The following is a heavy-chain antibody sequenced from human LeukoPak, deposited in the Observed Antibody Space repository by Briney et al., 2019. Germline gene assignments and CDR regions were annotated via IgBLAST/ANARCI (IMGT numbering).Heavy chain of an antibody. V-gene: IGHV3-7*01. CDR2: IKQDGSEK. CDR1: GFTFSSYW. Sequence: PGGSLRLSCAASGFTFSSYWMSWVRQAPGKGLEWVANIKQDGSEKYYVDSVKGRFTISRDNAKNSLYLQMNSLRAEDTAVYYCARDYKSGDSSQIDYWGQGTLVTVSS. D-gene: IGHD3-22*01. CDR3: ARDYKSGDSSQIDY. J-gene: IGHJ4*02.